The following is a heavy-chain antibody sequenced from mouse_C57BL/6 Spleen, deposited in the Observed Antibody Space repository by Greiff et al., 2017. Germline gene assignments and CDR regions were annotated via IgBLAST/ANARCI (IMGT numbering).Heavy chain of an antibody. CDR2: IDPSDSET. V-gene: IGHV1-52*01. Sequence: VKLQQPGAELVRPGSSVKLSCKASGYTFTSYWMHWVKQRPIQGLEWIGNIDPSDSETHYNQKFKDKATLTVDKSSSTAYMQLSSLTSEDSAVYYCARRKDYYGSLDYWGQGTTLTVSS. D-gene: IGHD1-1*01. CDR1: GYTFTSYW. J-gene: IGHJ2*01. CDR3: ARRKDYYGSLDY.